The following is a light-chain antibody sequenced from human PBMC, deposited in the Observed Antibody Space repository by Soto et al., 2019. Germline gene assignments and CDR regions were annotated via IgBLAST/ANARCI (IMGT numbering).Light chain of an antibody. CDR3: QQRSNCPPIT. CDR1: QGVSSN. V-gene: IGKV3-11*01. J-gene: IGKJ5*01. Sequence: IVLTQSPATLSASLGDRATLSCRASQGVSSNLAWYQQKPGKAPTLLIYGASTRATGIPARFSGSGSGTDFSLTISSREPEDFSVYYCQQRSNCPPITFGQGTRLEIK. CDR2: GAS.